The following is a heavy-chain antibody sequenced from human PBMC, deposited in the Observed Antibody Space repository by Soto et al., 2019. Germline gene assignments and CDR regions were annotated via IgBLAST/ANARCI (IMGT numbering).Heavy chain of an antibody. CDR2: IYYSGST. D-gene: IGHD6-13*01. CDR1: GGSISSYY. J-gene: IGHJ3*02. CDR3: ARDMGGYSSSWDAFDI. Sequence: PSETLSLTCAVYGGSISSYYWSWIRQPPGKGLEWIGYIYYSGSTTYHPSLKSRVTISVDTSKNQFSLKLSSVTAADTAVYYCARDMGGYSSSWDAFDIWGQGTMVTVSS. V-gene: IGHV4-59*12.